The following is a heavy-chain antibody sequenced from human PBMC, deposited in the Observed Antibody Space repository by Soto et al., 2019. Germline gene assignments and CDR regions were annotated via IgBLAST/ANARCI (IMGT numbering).Heavy chain of an antibody. CDR3: ARGRKDIVGPPDVFDV. D-gene: IGHD2-21*01. J-gene: IGHJ3*01. Sequence: SETLSLTCTVSGGSVNTNYWAWIRQPPGRGPQWIGNIDYSGRPHYNPSLKSRVSMSIDISKNKFSLRLNSVTAADTAVYYCARGRKDIVGPPDVFDVWGQGTMVTVSS. V-gene: IGHV4-59*02. CDR2: IDYSGRP. CDR1: GGSVNTNY.